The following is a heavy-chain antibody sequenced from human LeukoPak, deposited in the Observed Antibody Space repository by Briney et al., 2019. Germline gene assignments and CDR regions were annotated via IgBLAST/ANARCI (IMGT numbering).Heavy chain of an antibody. CDR2: ISAYNGNT. CDR3: ARGAPTTNYYYYYYMDV. V-gene: IGHV1-18*01. J-gene: IGHJ6*03. Sequence: ASVKVSCKASGYTFTSYSINWVRRAPGQGLEWMGWISAYNGNTNYAQKLQGRVTMTTDTSTSTAYMELRSLRSDDTAVYYCARGAPTTNYYYYYYMDVWGKGTTVTVSS. CDR1: GYTFTSYS. D-gene: IGHD1-1*01.